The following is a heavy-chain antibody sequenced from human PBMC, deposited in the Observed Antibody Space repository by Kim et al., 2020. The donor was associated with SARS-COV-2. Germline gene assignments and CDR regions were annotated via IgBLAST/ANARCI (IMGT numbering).Heavy chain of an antibody. CDR3: ARALGRVVVAATPGY. CDR1: GFTFSSYS. Sequence: GGSLRLSCAASGFTFSSYSMNWVRQAPGKGLEWVSYISSSSSTIYYADSVKGRFTISRDNAKNSLYLQMNSLRAEDTAVYYCARALGRVVVAATPGYWGQGTLVTVSS. CDR2: ISSSSSTI. D-gene: IGHD2-15*01. V-gene: IGHV3-48*04. J-gene: IGHJ4*02.